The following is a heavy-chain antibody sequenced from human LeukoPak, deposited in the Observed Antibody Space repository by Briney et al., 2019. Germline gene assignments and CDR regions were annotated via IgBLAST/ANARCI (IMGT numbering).Heavy chain of an antibody. CDR2: ISSSSSTI. CDR3: ARDVGGYYYGSGRPDAFDI. CDR1: GFTFSSYA. J-gene: IGHJ3*02. Sequence: GGSLRLSCAASGFTFSSYAMHWVRQAPGKGLEWVSYISSSSSTIYYADSVKGRFTISRDNAKNPLYLQMNSLRAEDTAVYYCARDVGGYYYGSGRPDAFDIWGQGTMVTVSS. V-gene: IGHV3-48*04. D-gene: IGHD3-10*01.